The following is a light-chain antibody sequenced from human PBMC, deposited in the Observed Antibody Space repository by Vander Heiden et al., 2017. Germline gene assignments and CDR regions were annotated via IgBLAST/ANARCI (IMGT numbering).Light chain of an antibody. CDR3: QQYNSYPLT. CDR2: KAS. V-gene: IGKV1-5*03. Sequence: DIQMTQSPSTLPASVGDRVTITCRASQSISSWLAAYQQKPAEAPKLLIYKASSIESGVPSRFSGSGSGTEFTLTISSLQPDDFATYYCQQYNSYPLTFGGGTKVEIK. J-gene: IGKJ4*01. CDR1: QSISSW.